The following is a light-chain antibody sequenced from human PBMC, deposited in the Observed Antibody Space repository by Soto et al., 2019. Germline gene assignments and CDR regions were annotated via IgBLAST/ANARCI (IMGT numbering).Light chain of an antibody. CDR2: EGS. J-gene: IGLJ1*01. V-gene: IGLV2-14*02. Sequence: QSVLTQPASVSGSPGQSITISCTGTSSDVGSYNLVSWYQQHPGKAPKLMIYEGSKRPSGVSNRFSGSKSDNTASLTISGLQAEDEADYYCTSYTSSSARVFGTGTKVTVL. CDR3: TSYTSSSARV. CDR1: SSDVGSYNL.